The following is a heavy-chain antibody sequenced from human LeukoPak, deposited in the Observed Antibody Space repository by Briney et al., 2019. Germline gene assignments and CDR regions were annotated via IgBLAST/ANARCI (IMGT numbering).Heavy chain of an antibody. J-gene: IGHJ1*01. CDR2: IKQDGSEK. CDR3: ASPYCSSTTCYPRTFHH. CDR1: GFTFSSNW. D-gene: IGHD2-2*01. Sequence: GGSLRLSCAASGFTFSSNWMSWVRQAPGKGMEWVANIKQDGSEKYYVDSVKGRFTISRDNAKNSLYLQTNSLRAEDTAVYYCASPYCSSTTCYPRTFHHWGQGTLVTVSS. V-gene: IGHV3-7*01.